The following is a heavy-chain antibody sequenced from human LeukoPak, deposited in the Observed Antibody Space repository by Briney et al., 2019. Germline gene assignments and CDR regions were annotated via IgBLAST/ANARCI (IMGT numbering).Heavy chain of an antibody. CDR2: IIPILGIA. CDR1: GGTFSSYA. Sequence: SVKVSCEASGGTFSSYAISWVRQAPGQGLEWMGRIIPILGIANYAQKFQGRVTITADKSTSTAYMELSSLRSEDTAVYYCARVYYDILTGYYMDYWGQGTLVTVSS. D-gene: IGHD3-9*01. CDR3: ARVYYDILTGYYMDY. V-gene: IGHV1-69*04. J-gene: IGHJ4*02.